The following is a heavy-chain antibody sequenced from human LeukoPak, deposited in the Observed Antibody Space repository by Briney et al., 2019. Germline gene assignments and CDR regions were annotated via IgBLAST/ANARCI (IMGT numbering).Heavy chain of an antibody. J-gene: IGHJ4*02. CDR3: ARGLLSGWPEGLGIDY. Sequence: GGSLRLSCAASGFTFSSYAMHWVRQAPGKGLEWVAVISYDGSNKYYADSVKGRFTISRDNSKSTLYLQMNSLRAEDTAVYYCARGLLSGWPEGLGIDYWGQGTLVTVSS. V-gene: IGHV3-30-3*01. CDR2: ISYDGSNK. CDR1: GFTFSSYA. D-gene: IGHD6-19*01.